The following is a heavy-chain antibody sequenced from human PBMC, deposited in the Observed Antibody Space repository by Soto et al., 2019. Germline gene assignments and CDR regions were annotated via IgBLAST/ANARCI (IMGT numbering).Heavy chain of an antibody. J-gene: IGHJ4*02. Sequence: QVQLVQSGAEVKKPGASVKVSCKASGYTFTSYDINWVRQATGQGLEWMGWMNPNSGNTGYAQKFQGRVTMTRNTSMSTAYMELSSLRSEDTAVYYCARAPRTYIWGSYRYTDFDYWGQGTLVTVSS. D-gene: IGHD3-16*02. CDR3: ARAPRTYIWGSYRYTDFDY. CDR1: GYTFTSYD. V-gene: IGHV1-8*01. CDR2: MNPNSGNT.